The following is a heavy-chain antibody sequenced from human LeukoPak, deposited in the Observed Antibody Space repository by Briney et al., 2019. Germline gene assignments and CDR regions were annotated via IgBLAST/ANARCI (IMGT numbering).Heavy chain of an antibody. V-gene: IGHV4-39*01. Sequence: SETLSLTCTVSGGSISSSSYYWGWIRQPPGKGLEWIGSIYYSGSTYYNPSLKSRVTISVDTSKNQFSLKLSSVTAADTAVYYCARGAVVVPAAMEVPNWFDPWGQGTLVTVSS. CDR3: ARGAVVVPAAMEVPNWFDP. CDR2: IYYSGST. J-gene: IGHJ5*02. CDR1: GGSISSSSYY. D-gene: IGHD2-2*01.